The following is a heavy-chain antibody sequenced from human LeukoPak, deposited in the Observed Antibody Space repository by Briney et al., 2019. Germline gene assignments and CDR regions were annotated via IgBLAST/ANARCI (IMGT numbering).Heavy chain of an antibody. CDR1: GASISGSGYY. Sequence: PSETLSLTCAVSGASISGSGYYLGWIRQPPGKGLEWIGSIYYSGSTYYNPSLKSRVTISVDTSKNQFSLKLSSVTAADTAVYYCARLVRRIVVVTALYYFDYWGQGTLVTVSS. J-gene: IGHJ4*02. CDR2: IYYSGST. D-gene: IGHD2-21*02. V-gene: IGHV4-39*01. CDR3: ARLVRRIVVVTALYYFDY.